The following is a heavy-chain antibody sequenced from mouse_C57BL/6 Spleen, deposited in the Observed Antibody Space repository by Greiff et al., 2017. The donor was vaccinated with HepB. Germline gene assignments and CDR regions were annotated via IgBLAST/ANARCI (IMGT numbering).Heavy chain of an antibody. CDR2: IDPETGGT. CDR1: GYTFTDYE. CDR3: TRPYYGYEGYAMDY. V-gene: IGHV1-15*01. Sequence: VQLQESGAELVRPGASVTLSCKASGYTFTDYEMHWVKQTPVHGLEWIGAIDPETGGTAYNQKFKGKAILTADKSSSTAYMELRSLTSEDSAVYYCTRPYYGYEGYAMDYWGQGTSVTVSS. D-gene: IGHD2-9*01. J-gene: IGHJ4*01.